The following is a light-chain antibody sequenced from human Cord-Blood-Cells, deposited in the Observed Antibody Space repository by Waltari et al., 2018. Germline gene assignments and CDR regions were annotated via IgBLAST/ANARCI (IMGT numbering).Light chain of an antibody. J-gene: IGLJ3*02. V-gene: IGLV2-14*03. CDR1: SSDVGGYNY. Sequence: QSALTQPASVSGSPGQSITISCTGTSSDVGGYNYVSWYQQHPGKAHKLMIYDVSNRPSGVSNRFSGSKSGNTASLTISGLQAEDEADYYCSSYTSSSTNWVFGGGTKLTVL. CDR3: SSYTSSSTNWV. CDR2: DVS.